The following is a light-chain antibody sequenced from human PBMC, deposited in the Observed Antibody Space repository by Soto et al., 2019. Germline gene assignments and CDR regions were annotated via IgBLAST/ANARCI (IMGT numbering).Light chain of an antibody. Sequence: QSALTQPASVSGSPGQSITISCTGSTSDVGAYNYVSWYKHHPGQAPQLMIYEVSNRPSGVSNRFSGSKSGNTASLTISGLQVDDEGDYYCSSKTSSSSPFVFGTGTKVTVL. CDR3: SSKTSSSSPFV. V-gene: IGLV2-14*01. CDR2: EVS. J-gene: IGLJ1*01. CDR1: TSDVGAYNY.